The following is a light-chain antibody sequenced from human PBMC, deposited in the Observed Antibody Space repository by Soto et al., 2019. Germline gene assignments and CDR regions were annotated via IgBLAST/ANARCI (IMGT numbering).Light chain of an antibody. CDR2: KAS. J-gene: IGKJ2*02. Sequence: DIQMTQSPSALSDSVGERVTITCRASQRISRWLAWYQQKPGKAPKVLIYKASTLAGGVPSRFSGSGSGTEFTLTISSLQADDVATYYCQQYSGHCTFGQGTKLEI. V-gene: IGKV1-5*03. CDR1: QRISRW. CDR3: QQYSGHCT.